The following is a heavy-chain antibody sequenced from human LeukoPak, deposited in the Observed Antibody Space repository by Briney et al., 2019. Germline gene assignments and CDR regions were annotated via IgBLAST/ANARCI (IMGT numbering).Heavy chain of an antibody. J-gene: IGHJ2*01. D-gene: IGHD3-22*01. CDR2: INQDGSEK. Sequence: GGSLRLSCAASGFIFSNYWMSWVRQAPGKGLEWVANINQDGSEKYYVDSVKGRFTISRDNAKNSLYLQMNSLRAEDTAVYYCARERNYYDSSGYPNWYFDLWGRGTLVTVSS. CDR3: ARERNYYDSSGYPNWYFDL. CDR1: GFIFSNYW. V-gene: IGHV3-7*01.